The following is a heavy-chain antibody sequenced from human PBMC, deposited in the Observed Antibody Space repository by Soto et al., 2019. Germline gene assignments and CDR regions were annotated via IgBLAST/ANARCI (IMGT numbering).Heavy chain of an antibody. D-gene: IGHD3-10*01. CDR3: TSDRSGANFQY. Sequence: QVQLVKPGAEVREPGGSLEFSFKPSGATFSSNFCHWLRQAPGQGREWMGWINPDNGDTNYAQQVQDLVTLPRDTSISTAYMDLSCPRSDDMAVYSYTSDRSGANFQYWSQATLVTASS. CDR1: GATFSSNF. CDR2: INPDNGDT. J-gene: IGHJ4*02. V-gene: IGHV1-2*02.